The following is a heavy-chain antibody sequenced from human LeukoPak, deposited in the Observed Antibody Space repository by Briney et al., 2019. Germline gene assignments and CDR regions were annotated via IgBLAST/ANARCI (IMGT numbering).Heavy chain of an antibody. Sequence: GGSLRLSCAASGFTFSSYWMSWVRQAPGKGLEWVANIKQGGSEKYYVDYVKGRFTISRDNAKNSLYLQMNSLRAEDTAVYYCARTEGGIPYGFAFDIWGQGTMVTVSS. V-gene: IGHV3-7*01. CDR1: GFTFSSYW. CDR2: IKQGGSEK. CDR3: ARTEGGIPYGFAFDI. J-gene: IGHJ3*02. D-gene: IGHD1-26*01.